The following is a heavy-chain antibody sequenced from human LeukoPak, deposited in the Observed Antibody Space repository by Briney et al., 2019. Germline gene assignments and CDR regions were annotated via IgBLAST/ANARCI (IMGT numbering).Heavy chain of an antibody. CDR2: INPSGGST. D-gene: IGHD3/OR15-3a*01. J-gene: IGHJ4*02. V-gene: IGHV1-46*01. CDR1: GYTFTMYY. Sequence: ASVTVSYTASGYTFTMYYMHWVRQAPGQGGEWMGIINPSGGSTSYAQKFQGRVTITRDTSTSTVYMELSSLRSEDTAVYYCARTQDWSHIANFDYWGQGTLVTVSS. CDR3: ARTQDWSHIANFDY.